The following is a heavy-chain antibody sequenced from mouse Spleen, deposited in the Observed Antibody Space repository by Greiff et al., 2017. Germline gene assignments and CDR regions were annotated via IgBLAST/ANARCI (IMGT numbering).Heavy chain of an antibody. J-gene: IGHJ4*01. CDR2: ISNGGGST. D-gene: IGHD2-1*01. CDR3: ARRGGNYDYYAMDY. CDR1: GFTFSDYY. Sequence: EVMLVESGGGLVQPGGSLKLSCATSGFTFSDYYMYWVRQTPEKRLEWVAYISNGGGSTYYPDTVKGRFTISRDNAKNTLYLQMSRLKSEDTAMYYCARRGGNYDYYAMDYWGQGTSVTVSS. V-gene: IGHV5-12*02.